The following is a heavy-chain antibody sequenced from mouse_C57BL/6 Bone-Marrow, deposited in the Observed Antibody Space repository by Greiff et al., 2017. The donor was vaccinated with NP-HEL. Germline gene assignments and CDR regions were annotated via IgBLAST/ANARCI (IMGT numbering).Heavy chain of an antibody. CDR2: IYPGDGDT. Sequence: VQLQQSGPELVKPGASVKISCKASGYAFSSSWMNWVKQRPGKGLEWIGRIYPGDGDTNYNGKFKGKATLTADKSSSTAYMQLSSLPSEDSAVYFCAREVLRYFDYWGQGTTLTVSS. CDR3: AREVLRYFDY. J-gene: IGHJ2*01. V-gene: IGHV1-82*01. CDR1: GYAFSSSW. D-gene: IGHD1-1*01.